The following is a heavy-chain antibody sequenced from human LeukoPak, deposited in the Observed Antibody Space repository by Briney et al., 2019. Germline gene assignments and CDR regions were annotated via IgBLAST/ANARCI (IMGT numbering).Heavy chain of an antibody. CDR2: ISSNSGSI. CDR3: AKAMGSRSGYAIDY. CDR1: GFTFDEYA. D-gene: IGHD5-12*01. Sequence: SLRLSCAASGFTFDEYAMHWVRQAPGKGLEWVSGISSNSGSIGYADSVKGRFTISRDNAKTSLYLTMNSLRAEDTALYYCAKAMGSRSGYAIDYWGQGTLVTVSS. V-gene: IGHV3-9*01. J-gene: IGHJ4*02.